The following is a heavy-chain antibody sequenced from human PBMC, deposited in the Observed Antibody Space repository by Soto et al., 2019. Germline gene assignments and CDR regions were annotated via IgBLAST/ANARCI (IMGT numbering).Heavy chain of an antibody. CDR1: GYTFTSYD. Sequence: ASVKVSCKASGYTFTSYDINWVRQATGQGLEWMRWMNPNSGNTGYAQKCQGRVTMTRNPSISTAYMELSSLRSEDTAVYYCASIQYYYDSSGHYYGGWFDPWGQGTLVTVSS. D-gene: IGHD3-22*01. CDR2: MNPNSGNT. V-gene: IGHV1-8*01. CDR3: ASIQYYYDSSGHYYGGWFDP. J-gene: IGHJ5*02.